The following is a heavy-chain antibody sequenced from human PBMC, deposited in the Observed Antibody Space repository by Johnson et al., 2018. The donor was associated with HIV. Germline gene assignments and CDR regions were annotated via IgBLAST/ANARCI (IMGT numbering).Heavy chain of an antibody. CDR3: ARDQGGNHNAFDI. CDR1: GFTFSSYA. CDR2: ISYDGSNK. D-gene: IGHD1-14*01. J-gene: IGHJ3*02. V-gene: IGHV3-30*04. Sequence: VESGGGVVQPGRSLRLSFAASGFTFSSYAMHWVRQAPGKGLEWVAVISYDGSNKYYADSVKGRFTISRDNSKNTLYLQMNSLRAEDTAVYYCARDQGGNHNAFDIWGQGTMVTVSS.